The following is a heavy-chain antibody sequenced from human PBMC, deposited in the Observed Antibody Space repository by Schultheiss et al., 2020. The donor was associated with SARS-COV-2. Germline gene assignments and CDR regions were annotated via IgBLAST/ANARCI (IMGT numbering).Heavy chain of an antibody. CDR1: GGSFSDYY. Sequence: SETLSLTCAVYGGSFSDYYWSWIRQPPGKGLEWIGEINHSGSTNYNPSLKSRVTISVDTSKNQFSLKLSSVTAADTAVYYCAMGFDPWGQGTLVTVSS. V-gene: IGHV4-34*01. J-gene: IGHJ5*02. CDR3: AMGFDP. CDR2: INHSGST.